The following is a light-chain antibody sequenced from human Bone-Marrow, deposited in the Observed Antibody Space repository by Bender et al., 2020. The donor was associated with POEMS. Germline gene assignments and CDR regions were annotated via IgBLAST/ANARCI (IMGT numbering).Light chain of an antibody. CDR1: VLPKQY. CDR2: KDG. J-gene: IGLJ3*02. V-gene: IGLV3-25*03. CDR3: QSADSSGAYWV. Sequence: SYELTQPPSVSVSPGQTATITCSGDVLPKQYAYWYQQKPGQAPVVLIYKDGERPSGIPERFSGSSSGTIVTLTISGVQAEDEADYYCQSADSSGAYWVFGGGTKLTVL.